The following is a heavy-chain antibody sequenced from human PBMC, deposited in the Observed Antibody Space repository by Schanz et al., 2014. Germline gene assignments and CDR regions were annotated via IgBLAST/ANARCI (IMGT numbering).Heavy chain of an antibody. CDR2: LSEGGGGT. CDR3: AKAADWPVTRFDP. D-gene: IGHD3-9*01. J-gene: IGHJ5*02. V-gene: IGHV3-23*01. Sequence: EVQLLESGGGLVQPGGSLRLSCAASGFTLSNYAMSWVRQAPGKGLEWVSALSEGGGGTHYADSVRGRFTISSDSSKNTLYLQMSSLRADDTAVYYCAKAADWPVTRFDPWGQGTPITVSS. CDR1: GFTLSNYA.